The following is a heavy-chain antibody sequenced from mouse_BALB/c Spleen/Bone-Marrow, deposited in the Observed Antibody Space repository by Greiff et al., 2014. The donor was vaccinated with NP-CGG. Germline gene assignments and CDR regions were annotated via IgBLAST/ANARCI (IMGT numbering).Heavy chain of an antibody. CDR2: IDPANGNT. CDR3: AAYYYGSSQFAY. V-gene: IGHV14-3*02. Sequence: VQLQQSGAELVKPGASVKLSCTASGFNIKDTYMHWVKQRPEKGLEWIGRIDPANGNTKYDPKFQGKATTTADTSSNTAYLQLSSLTSEDTAVYYCAAYYYGSSQFAYWGQGTLVTVSA. J-gene: IGHJ3*01. CDR1: GFNIKDTY. D-gene: IGHD1-1*01.